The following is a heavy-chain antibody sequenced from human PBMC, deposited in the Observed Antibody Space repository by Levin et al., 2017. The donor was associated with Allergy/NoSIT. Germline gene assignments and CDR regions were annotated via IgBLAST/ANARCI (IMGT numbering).Heavy chain of an antibody. CDR1: GGSMTSYY. D-gene: IGHD1-26*01. Sequence: SQTLSLTCTVSGGSMTSYYWSWIRQPPGKGLEWIGYIFHNGKTNYNPSLKGRVTMSLDTPKNQFSLKLTSVTGADTAVYYCASLTGSISMSYFDYWGQGTLVTVSS. CDR2: IFHNGKT. V-gene: IGHV4-59*08. J-gene: IGHJ4*02. CDR3: ASLTGSISMSYFDY.